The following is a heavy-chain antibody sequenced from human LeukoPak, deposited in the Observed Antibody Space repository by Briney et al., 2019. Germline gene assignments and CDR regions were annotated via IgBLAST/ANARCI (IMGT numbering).Heavy chain of an antibody. CDR3: GGYSSGWYDY. Sequence: GGSLRLSCAASGFTFSSYAMNWVRQAPGKGLEWVSSFGTRSTSIYYARSVTGRFIISRDNAKNTLYLQMNSLRAEDTAVYYCGGYSSGWYDYWGQGTLVTVSS. CDR1: GFTFSSYA. V-gene: IGHV3-21*04. J-gene: IGHJ4*02. D-gene: IGHD6-19*01. CDR2: FGTRSTSI.